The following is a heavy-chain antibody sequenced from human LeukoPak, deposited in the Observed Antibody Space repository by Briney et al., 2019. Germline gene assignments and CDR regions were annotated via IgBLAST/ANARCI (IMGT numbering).Heavy chain of an antibody. CDR1: GFTFSSYA. V-gene: IGHV3-23*01. CDR3: AREWLVTPFDY. J-gene: IGHJ4*02. CDR2: ISGSGVST. Sequence: GGSLRLSCAASGFTFSSYAMSWVRQAPGKGLEWVSAISGSGVSTYYADSVKGRFTISRDNSKNSLYLQMSSLRAEDTAVYYCAREWLVTPFDYWGQGTLVTVSS. D-gene: IGHD6-19*01.